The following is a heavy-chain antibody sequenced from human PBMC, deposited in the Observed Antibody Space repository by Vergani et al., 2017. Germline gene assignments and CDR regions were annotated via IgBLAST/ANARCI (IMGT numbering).Heavy chain of an antibody. CDR3: AQLGLAAPGQYDYYYYGMDV. CDR2: IYWDDDK. CDR1: GFSLSTSGVG. V-gene: IGHV2-5*02. D-gene: IGHD6-13*01. Sequence: QITLKESGPTLVKPTQTLTLTCTFSGFSLSTSGVGVGWIRQPPGKALEWLALIYWDDDKRYSPSLKSRLTITKDTSKNQVVLTMTNMDPVDTATYYCAQLGLAAPGQYDYYYYGMDVWGQGTTVTVSS. J-gene: IGHJ6*02.